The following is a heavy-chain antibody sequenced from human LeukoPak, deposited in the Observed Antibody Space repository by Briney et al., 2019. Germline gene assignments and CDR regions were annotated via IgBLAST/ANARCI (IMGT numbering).Heavy chain of an antibody. CDR3: ARHMICGRGNCYGAALDY. CDR1: GGSISSFY. J-gene: IGHJ4*02. CDR2: IHASGTT. V-gene: IGHV4-4*09. D-gene: IGHD2-15*01. Sequence: SETLSLTCTVSGGSISSFYWSWIRQPPGKGLEWVGYIHASGTTNYSPSLKSRVTISVDSSKTHFSLKLSSVPAADTAVYYCARHMICGRGNCYGAALDYWGQGTLVTVSS.